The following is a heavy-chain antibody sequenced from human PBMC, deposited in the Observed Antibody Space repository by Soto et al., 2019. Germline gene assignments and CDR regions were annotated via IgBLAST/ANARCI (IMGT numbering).Heavy chain of an antibody. J-gene: IGHJ4*02. V-gene: IGHV3-33*03. CDR3: GVDTTGLLDY. Sequence: QVHLVESGGGVVQPGRSLRLSCAASGFSFSSSGMHWVRQAPGKGLEWVAVIWYDGNKKYYGDSVRGRFTISRDNSKNTLELEMNRLRTEETAVYYFGVDTTGLLDYWGQGTLVTVSS. CDR1: GFSFSSSG. D-gene: IGHD5-18*01. CDR2: IWYDGNKK.